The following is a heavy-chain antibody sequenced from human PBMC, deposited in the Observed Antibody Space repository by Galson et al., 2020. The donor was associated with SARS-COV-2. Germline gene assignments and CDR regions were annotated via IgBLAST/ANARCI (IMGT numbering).Heavy chain of an antibody. Sequence: GGSLRLSCAASGFTFSNAWMNWVRQAPGKGLEWVGRIKSKTDGGTTDYAAPVKGRFTISRDDSKNTLYLQMNSLKTEDTAVYYCTTDPKYSSGWYRNLDFDYWGQGTLVTVSS. CDR3: TTDPKYSSGWYRNLDFDY. V-gene: IGHV3-15*07. CDR2: IKSKTDGGTT. J-gene: IGHJ4*02. CDR1: GFTFSNAW. D-gene: IGHD6-19*01.